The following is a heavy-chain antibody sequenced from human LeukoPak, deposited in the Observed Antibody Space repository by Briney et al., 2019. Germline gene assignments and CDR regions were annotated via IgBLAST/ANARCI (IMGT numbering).Heavy chain of an antibody. D-gene: IGHD3-3*01. CDR3: ARSYDFWSNFDY. J-gene: IGHJ4*02. CDR2: IYYSGTT. Sequence: SETLSLTCTVSGGSINSYYWNWIRQPPGKGLEWIGYIYYSGTTNYNRSLKSRLTISVDTSKNQFSLKLTSVTAADTAVYYCARSYDFWSNFDYWGQGTLVTVSS. V-gene: IGHV4-59*01. CDR1: GGSINSYY.